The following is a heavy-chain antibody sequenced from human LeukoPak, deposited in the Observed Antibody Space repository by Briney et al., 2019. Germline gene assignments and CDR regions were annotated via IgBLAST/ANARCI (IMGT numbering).Heavy chain of an antibody. D-gene: IGHD4-17*01. J-gene: IGHJ3*02. CDR3: SRGGLRGNAFDI. V-gene: IGHV4-59*01. CDR1: GGSISSYY. Sequence: PSETLSLTCTVSGGSISSYYWSWIRQPPGKGLEWIGYIYYSGGTNYNPSLKSRVTISVDTPKNQFSLKLTSVTAADTAVYYCSRGGLRGNAFDIWGQGTMVTVSS. CDR2: IYYSGGT.